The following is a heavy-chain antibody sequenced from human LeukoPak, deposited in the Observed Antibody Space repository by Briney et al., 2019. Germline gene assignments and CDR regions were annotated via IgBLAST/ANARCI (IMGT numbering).Heavy chain of an antibody. CDR1: GYTFTSYY. D-gene: IGHD5-24*01. V-gene: IGHV1-18*04. Sequence: GASVKVSCKASGYTFTSYYMHWVRQAPGQGLEWMGWISAYNGNTNYAQKLQGRVTMTTDTSTSTAYMGLRSLRSDDTAVYYCARDHGFGDGYKAGYFDYWGQGTLVTVSS. J-gene: IGHJ4*02. CDR3: ARDHGFGDGYKAGYFDY. CDR2: ISAYNGNT.